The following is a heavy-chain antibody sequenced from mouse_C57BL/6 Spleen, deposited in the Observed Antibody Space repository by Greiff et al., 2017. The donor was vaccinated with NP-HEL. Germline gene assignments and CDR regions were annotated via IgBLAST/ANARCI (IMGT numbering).Heavy chain of an antibody. CDR1: GYTFTSYG. J-gene: IGHJ4*01. CDR3: ARGIPPMDY. CDR2: IYPRSGNT. Sequence: QVQLQQSGAELARPGASVTLSCKASGYTFTSYGISWVKQRTGQGLEWIGEIYPRSGNTYYNEKFKGKATLTADKSSSTAYMELRSLTSEDSAVYFCARGIPPMDYWGQGTSVTVSS. V-gene: IGHV1-81*01. D-gene: IGHD5-1-1*01.